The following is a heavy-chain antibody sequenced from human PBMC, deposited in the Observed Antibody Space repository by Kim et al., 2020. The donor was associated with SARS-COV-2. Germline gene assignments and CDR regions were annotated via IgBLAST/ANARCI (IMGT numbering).Heavy chain of an antibody. CDR3: AREDSGSLDY. CDR1: GGSISSGGYY. V-gene: IGHV4-31*03. CDR2: IYYSGST. J-gene: IGHJ4*02. Sequence: TLSLTCTVSGGSISSGGYYWSWIRQHPGKGLEWIGYIYYSGSTYYNPSLKSRVTISVDTSKNQFSLKLSSVTAADTAVYYCAREDSGSLDYWGQGTLVTVSS. D-gene: IGHD3-10*01.